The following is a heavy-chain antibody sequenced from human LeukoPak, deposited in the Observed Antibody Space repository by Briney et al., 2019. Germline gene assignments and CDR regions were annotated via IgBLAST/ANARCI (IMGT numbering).Heavy chain of an antibody. J-gene: IGHJ4*02. CDR2: INQHGSET. Sequence: GGSLRLSWAVSGFIFSTYWMTWVRQAPGKGLEWVANINQHGSETYYVDSVKGRFIISRDNAKNSLFLQMDSLTGEDTAVYYCSRGGLYRYSGTSGDYWGQGTLVTVSS. CDR1: GFIFSTYW. CDR3: SRGGLYRYSGTSGDY. D-gene: IGHD1-26*01. V-gene: IGHV3-7*01.